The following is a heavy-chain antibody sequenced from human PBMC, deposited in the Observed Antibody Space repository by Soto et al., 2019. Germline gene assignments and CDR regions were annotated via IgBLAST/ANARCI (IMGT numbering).Heavy chain of an antibody. CDR1: GGSISSGDYY. CDR2: IYYSGST. D-gene: IGHD3-3*01. Sequence: QVQLQESGPGLVKPSQTLSLTCTFSGGSISSGDYYWSWSRQPPGKGLEWIGYIYYSGSTYYNPSLKSRVTISVDTSKNQFSLKLSSVTAADTAVYYCARARLTIFGVVISQYFDYWGQGTLVTVSS. V-gene: IGHV4-30-4*01. CDR3: ARARLTIFGVVISQYFDY. J-gene: IGHJ4*02.